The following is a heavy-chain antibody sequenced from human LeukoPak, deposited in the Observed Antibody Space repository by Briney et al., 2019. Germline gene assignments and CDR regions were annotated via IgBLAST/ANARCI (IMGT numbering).Heavy chain of an antibody. CDR3: ARGGRGYYDSSGYYYASEYFQH. Sequence: GGSLRLSRAPSGFTVSSNYMSYLRQAPGKGLEGVSVIYNGGSTYYADSVKGRFTMSRDNSKNTVYLQMNSLRAEDTAVYYCARGGRGYYDSSGYYYASEYFQHWGQGTLVTVSS. D-gene: IGHD3-22*01. J-gene: IGHJ1*01. CDR1: GFTVSSNY. V-gene: IGHV3-66*02. CDR2: IYNGGST.